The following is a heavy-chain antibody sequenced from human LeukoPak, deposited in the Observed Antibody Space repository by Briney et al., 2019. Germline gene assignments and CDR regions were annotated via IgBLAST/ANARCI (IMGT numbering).Heavy chain of an antibody. CDR1: GGSLCSSGSY. D-gene: IGHD3-10*01. CDR3: ARATSYGPGNYILPFHI. CDR2: IYYGGSS. J-gene: IGHJ3*02. V-gene: IGHV4-39*07. Sequence: PSETLCLTRAVSGGSLCSSGSYGGWTRQPPGEGLEWIGNIYYGGSSYYNPSLNSRVTISVDTSKKQVSLKLSSVTAADTAIYYCARATSYGPGNYILPFHIWGQGTMVTVSP.